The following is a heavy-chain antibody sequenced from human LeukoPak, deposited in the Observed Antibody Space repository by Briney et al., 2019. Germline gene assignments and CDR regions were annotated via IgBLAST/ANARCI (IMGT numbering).Heavy chain of an antibody. CDR2: IYYSGST. D-gene: IGHD2-15*01. CDR1: GGSISSGDYY. Sequence: SETLSLTCTVSGGSISSGDYYWSWIRQPPGKGLEWIGYIYYSGSTYYNPSLKSRATISVDTSKNQFSLKLSSVTAADTAVYYCAREAPLRYCSGGSCYSFDYWGQGTLVTVSS. V-gene: IGHV4-30-4*01. CDR3: AREAPLRYCSGGSCYSFDY. J-gene: IGHJ4*02.